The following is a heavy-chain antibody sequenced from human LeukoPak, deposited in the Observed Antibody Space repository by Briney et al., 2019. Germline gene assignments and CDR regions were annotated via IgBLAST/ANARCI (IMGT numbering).Heavy chain of an antibody. CDR3: ARRVGGSPDY. J-gene: IGHJ4*02. CDR2: IGGDGGST. D-gene: IGHD1-26*01. Sequence: GGSLRLSCAASGFTFSTDVMTWVRQAPGKGLEWVSAIGGDGGSTDYADSVRGRFTISRDNSKNTLFLQMNSLRAEDTALYYCARRVGGSPDYWGRGTLVTVSS. CDR1: GFTFSTDV. V-gene: IGHV3-23*01.